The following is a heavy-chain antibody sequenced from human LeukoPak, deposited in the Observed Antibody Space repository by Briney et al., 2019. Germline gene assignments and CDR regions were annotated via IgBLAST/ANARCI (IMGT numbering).Heavy chain of an antibody. CDR2: ISGSGGST. J-gene: IGHJ4*02. CDR1: GFTFSSYA. V-gene: IGHV3-23*01. D-gene: IGHD3-10*01. CDR3: AKDHLGFPANYFDY. Sequence: GGSLRLSCAASGFTFSSYAMSWVRQAPGKGLEWVSAISGSGGSTYCADSVKGRFTISRDNSKNTLYLQMNSLRAEDTAVYYCAKDHLGFPANYFDYWGQGTLVTVSS.